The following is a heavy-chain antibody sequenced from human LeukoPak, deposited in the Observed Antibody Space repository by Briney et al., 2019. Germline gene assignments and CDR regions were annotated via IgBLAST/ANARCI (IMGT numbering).Heavy chain of an antibody. CDR2: IYTSESP. V-gene: IGHV4-4*07. CDR3: ARSLYYYGSDSFDI. Sequence: SETLSLTCTVSGGSIRSYYWSWIRQPAGKGLEWIGRIYTSESPTYKPSLKSRVTISVDTSKNQFSLKLSSVTAADTAVYYCARSLYYYGSDSFDIWGRGTMVTVSS. CDR1: GGSIRSYY. J-gene: IGHJ3*02. D-gene: IGHD3-10*01.